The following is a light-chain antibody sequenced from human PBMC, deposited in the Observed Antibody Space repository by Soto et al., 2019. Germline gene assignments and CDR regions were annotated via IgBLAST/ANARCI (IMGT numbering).Light chain of an antibody. CDR3: QQYGSSPRT. CDR2: GAS. Sequence: EIVLTQSPGTLSLSPGERATLSCRARQSVSSSYLAWYQQKPGQAPSLLIYGASSRATGLPDRFSGSGSGTDFTLTISRLEPEDFAVYYCQQYGSSPRTFGQGTKVEIK. CDR1: QSVSSSY. J-gene: IGKJ1*01. V-gene: IGKV3-20*01.